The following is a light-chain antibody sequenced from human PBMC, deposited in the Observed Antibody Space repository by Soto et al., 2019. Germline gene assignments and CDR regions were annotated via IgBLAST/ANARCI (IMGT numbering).Light chain of an antibody. CDR2: GAS. Sequence: EIVLTQSPGTLSLSPGERATLSCRASQSVNTNYLAWYQRKPGQATRLLIYGASNRATDIPYRFSASGSGTDFTLTITRLEAEDFALYYCQQYDITPPTFGQGTNVEVK. CDR3: QQYDITPPT. J-gene: IGKJ1*01. CDR1: QSVNTNY. V-gene: IGKV3-20*01.